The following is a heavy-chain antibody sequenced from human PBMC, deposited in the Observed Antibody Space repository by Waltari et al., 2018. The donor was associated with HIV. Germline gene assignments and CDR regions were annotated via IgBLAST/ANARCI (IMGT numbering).Heavy chain of an antibody. CDR2: IKSKTYAATT. D-gene: IGHD7-27*01. J-gene: IGHJ4*02. CDR3: TTEELGDTVSYYVDH. Sequence: EVLLVESGGGLVKPGGSLRPSCAVSGVSFSAAWTSCVIQAPGKWLEWVGRIKSKTYAATTDYAAPVKGRFSISRDDSTNTLFLHMSSLKTEDTAVYYCTTEELGDTVSYYVDHWGQGTLVTVSS. V-gene: IGHV3-15*01. CDR1: GVSFSAAW.